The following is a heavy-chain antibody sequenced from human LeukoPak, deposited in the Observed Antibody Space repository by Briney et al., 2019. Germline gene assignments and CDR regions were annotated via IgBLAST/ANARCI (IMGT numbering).Heavy chain of an antibody. CDR2: ISYDGSNK. CDR1: GFTFSSYA. D-gene: IGHD3-3*01. CDR3: ARVGLEWSNGDI. V-gene: IGHV3-30*04. J-gene: IGHJ3*02. Sequence: GGSLRLSCAASGFTFSSYAMHWVRQAPGKGLEWVAVISYDGSNKYYADSVKGRFTISRDNAKNSLYLQMNSLRAEDTAVYYCARVGLEWSNGDIWGQGTMVTVSS.